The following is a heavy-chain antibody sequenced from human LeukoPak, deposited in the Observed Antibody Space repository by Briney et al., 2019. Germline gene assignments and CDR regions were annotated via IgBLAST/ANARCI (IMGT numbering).Heavy chain of an antibody. Sequence: SEALSLTCSVSGGSISTYFWSWIRQPPGKGLEWIGYIHYSGSTNYNPSLKSQVTISVDKSKNQFSLKLSFVTAADTAMYYCARSDYHNSGSHTVFDAFDIWGQGTRVTVSS. CDR1: GGSISTYF. V-gene: IGHV4-59*01. CDR2: IHYSGST. J-gene: IGHJ3*02. D-gene: IGHD3-10*01. CDR3: ARSDYHNSGSHTVFDAFDI.